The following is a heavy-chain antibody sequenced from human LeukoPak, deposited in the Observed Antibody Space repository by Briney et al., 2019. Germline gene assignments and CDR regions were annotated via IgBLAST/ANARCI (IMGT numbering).Heavy chain of an antibody. Sequence: SETLSLTCTVPGGSISSSSYYWGWLRQPPGTGLEWIGSIYYSGSTYYNPSLKSRVTISVDTSKNQFSLKLSSVTAADTAVYYCASGPPYYFDYWGQGTLVTVSS. CDR1: GGSISSSSYY. CDR3: ASGPPYYFDY. V-gene: IGHV4-39*07. J-gene: IGHJ4*02. CDR2: IYYSGST.